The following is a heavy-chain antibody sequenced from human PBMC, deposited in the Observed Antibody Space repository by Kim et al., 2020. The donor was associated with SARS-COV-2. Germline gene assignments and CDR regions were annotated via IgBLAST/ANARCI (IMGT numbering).Heavy chain of an antibody. CDR2: ISYDGSNK. CDR1: GFTFSSYA. Sequence: GGSLRLSCAASGFTFSSYAMHWVRQAPGKGLEWVAVISYDGSNKYYADSVKGRFTISRDNSKNTLYLQMNSLRAEDTAVYYCARGGWLRLLVHFDYWGQGTLVTVSS. CDR3: ARGGWLRLLVHFDY. D-gene: IGHD5-12*01. J-gene: IGHJ4*02. V-gene: IGHV3-30-3*01.